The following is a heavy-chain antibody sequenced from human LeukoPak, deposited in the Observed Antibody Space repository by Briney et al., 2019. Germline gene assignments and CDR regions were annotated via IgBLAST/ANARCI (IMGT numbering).Heavy chain of an antibody. Sequence: GGSLRLSCAASGFTFSSYAMHWVRQAPGKGLEWVAVISYDGSNKYYADSVKGRFTISRENSKNTLYLQMNSLRAEDTAVYYCARDWAPDYWGQGTLVTVSS. CDR2: ISYDGSNK. CDR3: ARDWAPDY. D-gene: IGHD3-16*01. J-gene: IGHJ4*02. V-gene: IGHV3-30-3*01. CDR1: GFTFSSYA.